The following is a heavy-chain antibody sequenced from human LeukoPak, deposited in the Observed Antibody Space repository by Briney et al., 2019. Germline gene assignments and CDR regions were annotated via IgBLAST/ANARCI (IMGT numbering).Heavy chain of an antibody. J-gene: IGHJ4*02. Sequence: PSETLSLTCTVSGGSISSYYWSWIRQPPGKGLEWIGDIYDRGSTKYNPSLKSRVTISVDTSKNQFSLRLSSVTAADTVVYYCARGRTFDNWGQGTLVTVSS. CDR1: GGSISSYY. V-gene: IGHV4-59*01. CDR2: IYDRGST. CDR3: ARGRTFDN.